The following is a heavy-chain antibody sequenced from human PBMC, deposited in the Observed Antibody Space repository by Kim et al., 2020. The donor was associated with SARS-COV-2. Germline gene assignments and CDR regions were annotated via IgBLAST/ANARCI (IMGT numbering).Heavy chain of an antibody. Sequence: GGSLRLSCAASGFTFNGYYMTWVRQAPGKGLEWVANINEDGSVKRYVDSVKGRFTISRDNAKNSLSLQMDSLRAEDTALYYCARERGRGSTGYGDFDSWGQGTLVPVPS. CDR2: INEDGSVK. V-gene: IGHV3-7*03. J-gene: IGHJ4*02. CDR3: ARERGRGSTGYGDFDS. D-gene: IGHD5-12*01. CDR1: GFTFNGYY.